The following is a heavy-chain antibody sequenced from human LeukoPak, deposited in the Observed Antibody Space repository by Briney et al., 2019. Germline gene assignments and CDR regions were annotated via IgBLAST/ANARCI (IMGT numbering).Heavy chain of an antibody. J-gene: IGHJ4*02. D-gene: IGHD3-22*01. V-gene: IGHV3-23*01. CDR3: AKRGVVIRVILVGFHKEAYYFDS. CDR2: ISGSGGRT. Sequence: GGSLRLSCAVSGITLSNYGMSWVRQAPGKGLEWVAGISGSGGRTNYADFVKGRFTISRDNPKNTLYLQMSSLRAEDTAVYFCAKRGVVIRVILVGFHKEAYYFDSWGQGALVTVSS. CDR1: GITLSNYG.